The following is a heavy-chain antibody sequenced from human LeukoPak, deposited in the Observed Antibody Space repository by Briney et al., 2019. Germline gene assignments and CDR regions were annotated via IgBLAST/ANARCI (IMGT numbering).Heavy chain of an antibody. CDR3: ARGASIAARRPPYYYYYMDV. CDR1: GGAISSYH. V-gene: IGHV4-4*07. D-gene: IGHD6-6*01. CDR2: FYTSGST. Sequence: SETLSLTCTVAGGAISSYHWSWIRQPAGKGLEWIGRFYTSGSTDYNPSLKSRVTMSVDTSKNQFSLKLSSVTAADTAVYYCARGASIAARRPPYYYYYMDVWGKGTTDTVSS. J-gene: IGHJ6*03.